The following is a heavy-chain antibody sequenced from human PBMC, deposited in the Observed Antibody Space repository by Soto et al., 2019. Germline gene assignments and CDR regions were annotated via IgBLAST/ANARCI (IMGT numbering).Heavy chain of an antibody. V-gene: IGHV1-18*01. CDR1: GYTFTSYG. CDR2: ISAYNGNT. Sequence: QVQLVQSGAEVKKPGASVKVSCKASGYTFTSYGISWVRQAPGQGLEWMGWISAYNGNTNYAQKLQGRVTMTTDTTKKTADMQLRSLRCDDTSVYYCARGIVVVAAAPNYYYYYYRDVWGEGNTVTVAS. J-gene: IGHJ6*03. CDR3: ARGIVVVAAAPNYYYYYYRDV. D-gene: IGHD2-2*01.